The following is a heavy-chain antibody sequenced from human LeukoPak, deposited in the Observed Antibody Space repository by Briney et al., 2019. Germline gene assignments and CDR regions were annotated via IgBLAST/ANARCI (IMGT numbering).Heavy chain of an antibody. D-gene: IGHD6-6*01. CDR1: GGSFSGYY. J-gene: IGHJ5*02. CDR2: INHSGST. CDR3: ARRGAARLGWFDP. V-gene: IGHV4-34*01. Sequence: SETLSLTCAVYGGSFSGYYWSWIRQPPGKGLEWIGEINHSGSTNYNPSLKSRVTISVDTSKNQFSLKLSSVTAADTAVYYCARRGAARLGWFDPRGQGTLVTVSS.